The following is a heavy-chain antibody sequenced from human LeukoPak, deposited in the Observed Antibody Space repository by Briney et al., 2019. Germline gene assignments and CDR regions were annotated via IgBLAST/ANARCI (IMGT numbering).Heavy chain of an antibody. J-gene: IGHJ6*04. CDR1: GYSFTSYW. CDR3: ARLIESTSGYYYYGMDV. Sequence: GESLKVSCKGSGYSFTSYWISWVRQMPGKGLEWMGRIDPSDSYTNYSPSFQGHVTISADKSISTAYLQWSSLKASDTAMYYCARLIESTSGYYYYGMDVWGKGTTVTVSS. CDR2: IDPSDSYT. D-gene: IGHD3-16*02. V-gene: IGHV5-10-1*01.